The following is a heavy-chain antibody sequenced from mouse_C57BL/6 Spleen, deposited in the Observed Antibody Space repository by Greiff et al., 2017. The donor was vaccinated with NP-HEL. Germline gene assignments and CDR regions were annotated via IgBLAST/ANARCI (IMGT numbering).Heavy chain of an antibody. CDR1: GFTFSDYY. V-gene: IGHV5-16*01. Sequence: EVHLVESEGGLVQPGSSMKLSCTASGFTFSDYYMAWVRQVPEKGLEWVANINYDGSSTYYLDSLKSRFIISRDNAKNILYLQMSSLKSEDTATYYCARKGNPYYYAMDYWGQGTSVTVSS. CDR3: ARKGNPYYYAMDY. J-gene: IGHJ4*01. D-gene: IGHD2-1*01. CDR2: INYDGSST.